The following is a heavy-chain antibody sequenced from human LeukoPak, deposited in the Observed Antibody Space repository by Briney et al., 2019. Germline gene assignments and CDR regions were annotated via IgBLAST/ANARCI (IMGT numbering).Heavy chain of an antibody. D-gene: IGHD3-10*01. CDR3: AKKYYYGSGSYRYYYYGMDV. J-gene: IGHJ6*02. V-gene: IGHV3-48*01. CDR2: ISSSSSTI. CDR1: GFTFSSYC. Sequence: PGGSLRLSCAASGFTFSSYCMNWVRQAPGKGLEWVSYISSSSSTIYYADSVKGRFTISRDNAKNSLYLQMNSLRAEDTAVYYCAKKYYYGSGSYRYYYYGMDVWGQGTTVTVSS.